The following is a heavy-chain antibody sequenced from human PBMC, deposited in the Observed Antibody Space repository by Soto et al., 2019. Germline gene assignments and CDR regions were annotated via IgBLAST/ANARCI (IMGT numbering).Heavy chain of an antibody. CDR1: GFSLSTSGVG. J-gene: IGHJ4*02. CDR2: IYWDGVE. Sequence: ESGPTLVKPTQTLTLTCTISGFSLSTSGVGVGWIRQPPGKAPEWLALIYWDGVERYSPSLRSRLSITMDTSKNQVVLTMTSMDPVETATYYCAHSPCSGGTCYLFDYWGQGALVTVSS. CDR3: AHSPCSGGTCYLFDY. V-gene: IGHV2-5*02. D-gene: IGHD2-15*01.